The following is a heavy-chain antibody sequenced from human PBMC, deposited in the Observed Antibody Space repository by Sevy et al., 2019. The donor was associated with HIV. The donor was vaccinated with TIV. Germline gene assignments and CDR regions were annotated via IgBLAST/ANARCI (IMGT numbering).Heavy chain of an antibody. J-gene: IGHJ5*02. CDR1: GFTFSSYA. CDR3: ARGGRDCSGGSCYDGDWFDP. Sequence: GGSLRLSCAASGFTFSSYAMHWVRQAPGKGLEWVAVISYDGSNKYYADSVKGRFTISRDNSKNTLHLQMNSLRAEDTAVYYCARGGRDCSGGSCYDGDWFDPWGQGTLVTVSS. D-gene: IGHD2-15*01. CDR2: ISYDGSNK. V-gene: IGHV3-30-3*01.